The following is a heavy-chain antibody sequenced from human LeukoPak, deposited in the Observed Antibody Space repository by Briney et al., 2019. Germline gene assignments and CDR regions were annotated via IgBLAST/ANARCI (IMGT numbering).Heavy chain of an antibody. CDR2: IYYSGST. Sequence: SETLSLTCTVSGGSISNYYWSWIRQPPGKGLEWIGYIYYSGSTNYNPSLKSRVTISVDTSKNQFSLKLSSVTAADTAVYYCARRRSSGWYVSWFDPWGQGTLVTVSS. CDR1: GGSISNYY. CDR3: ARRRSSGWYVSWFDP. D-gene: IGHD6-19*01. J-gene: IGHJ5*02. V-gene: IGHV4-59*12.